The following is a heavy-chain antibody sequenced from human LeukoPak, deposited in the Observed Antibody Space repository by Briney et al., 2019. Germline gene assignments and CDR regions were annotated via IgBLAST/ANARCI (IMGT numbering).Heavy chain of an antibody. D-gene: IGHD4-17*01. V-gene: IGHV3-30-3*01. J-gene: IGHJ4*02. Sequence: PGGSLRLSCAASGFTFSNYDMHWVRQAPGKGLEWVAFISSDGSNEYYGDSVKGRFTIYRDNLILYLQMNRLRTEDTAVYYCARDLPYYGDYLPDYWGQGTLVTVSS. CDR3: ARDLPYYGDYLPDY. CDR2: ISSDGSNE. CDR1: GFTFSNYD.